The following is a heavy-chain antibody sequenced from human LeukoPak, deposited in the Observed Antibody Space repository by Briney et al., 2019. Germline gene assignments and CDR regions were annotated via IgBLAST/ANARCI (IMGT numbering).Heavy chain of an antibody. Sequence: SETLSLTCTVSGGSISSGNYYWSWVRQPAGKGLEWIGRIYTSGSTNYNPSLKSRVTIAVDTSKNQFSLKLTSVTAADTAVYYCAIYCSINSCQGNWFDPWGQGTLVTVSS. CDR2: IYTSGST. J-gene: IGHJ5*02. D-gene: IGHD2-2*01. CDR3: AIYCSINSCQGNWFDP. V-gene: IGHV4-61*02. CDR1: GGSISSGNYY.